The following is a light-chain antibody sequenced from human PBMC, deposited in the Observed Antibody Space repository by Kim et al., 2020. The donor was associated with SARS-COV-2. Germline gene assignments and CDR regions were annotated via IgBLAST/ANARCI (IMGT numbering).Light chain of an antibody. CDR2: SAS. Sequence: DIQMTQSPSSLPASVGERVTITCRASQRISSYLNWYQQKPGKAPKLLIYSASSLQSGVPSRFSGSGSGTDFTLTISSLQPEDFAIYSCQQSYSTPYTFGQGTKLEI. J-gene: IGKJ2*01. V-gene: IGKV1-39*01. CDR1: QRISSY. CDR3: QQSYSTPYT.